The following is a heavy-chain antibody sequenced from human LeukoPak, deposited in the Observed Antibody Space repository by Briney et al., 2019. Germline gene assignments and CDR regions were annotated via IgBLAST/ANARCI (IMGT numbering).Heavy chain of an antibody. J-gene: IGHJ3*02. D-gene: IGHD4/OR15-4a*01. Sequence: PGGSLRLSCAASGFTFSSYAMHWVRQAPGKGLEYVSAISSNGGSTYYANSVKGRCSISRDNSKNTLYLQMGSLRAEDMAVYYCARVGAHDAFHIWGQGTMVTVSS. CDR3: ARVGAHDAFHI. CDR1: GFTFSSYA. V-gene: IGHV3-64*01. CDR2: ISSNGGST.